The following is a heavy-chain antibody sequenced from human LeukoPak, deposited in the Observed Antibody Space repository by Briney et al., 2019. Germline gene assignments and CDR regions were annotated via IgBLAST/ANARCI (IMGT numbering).Heavy chain of an antibody. Sequence: SEILSLTCTVSSGSLSSYYFSWIRQSPGKGLEWIAYINYSGSASYNPSLKSRVTMSVDTSKQFSLSLSSVTAADTAVYYCARHNYDDYVFDIWGQGTKVTVSS. CDR2: INYSGSA. CDR1: SGSLSSYY. J-gene: IGHJ3*02. V-gene: IGHV4-59*08. CDR3: ARHNYDDYVFDI. D-gene: IGHD4-17*01.